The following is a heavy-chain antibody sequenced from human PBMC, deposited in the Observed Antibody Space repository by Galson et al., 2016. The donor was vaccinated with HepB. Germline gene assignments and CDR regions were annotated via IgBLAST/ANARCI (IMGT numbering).Heavy chain of an antibody. Sequence: SLRLSCAASGLSFSAYGMHWVRQTPGKGLEWVAVISYDGNNKYYADSVKGRFIISRDNAKSTLFLQMNSLRTDDTAVYYCAKGCTNYDLLSCNCPFDFWGQGTFVTVSS. CDR2: ISYDGNNK. CDR1: GLSFSAYG. V-gene: IGHV3-30*18. CDR3: AKGCTNYDLLSCNCPFDF. D-gene: IGHD3-3*01. J-gene: IGHJ4*02.